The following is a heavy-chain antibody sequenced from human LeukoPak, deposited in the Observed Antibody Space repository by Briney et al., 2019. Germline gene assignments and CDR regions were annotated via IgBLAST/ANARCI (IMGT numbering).Heavy chain of an antibody. J-gene: IGHJ3*02. CDR2: IYHSGST. V-gene: IGHV4-38-2*02. D-gene: IGHD6-19*01. CDR3: ARERIAVAAYHDAFDI. Sequence: SETLSLTCTVSGGSISSYYWGWIRQPPGKGLEWIGSIYHSGSTYYNPSLKSRVTISVDTSKNQFSLKLSSVTAADTAVYYCARERIAVAAYHDAFDIWGQGTMVTVSS. CDR1: GGSISSYY.